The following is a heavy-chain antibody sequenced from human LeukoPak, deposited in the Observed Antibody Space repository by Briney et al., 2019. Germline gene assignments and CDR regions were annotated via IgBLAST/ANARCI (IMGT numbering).Heavy chain of an antibody. V-gene: IGHV4-39*01. J-gene: IGHJ4*02. D-gene: IGHD4-11*01. Sequence: SETLSLTCTVSGDSISTPSYWWGWMRQSPGKGLEWIGSIAYIGITSYNPSVRSRVTISVDTSKNQFSLQLTSVTAADTAVYYCTRLPLDYSLDHWGQGTLVSVSS. CDR2: IAYIGIT. CDR3: TRLPLDYSLDH. CDR1: GDSISTPSYW.